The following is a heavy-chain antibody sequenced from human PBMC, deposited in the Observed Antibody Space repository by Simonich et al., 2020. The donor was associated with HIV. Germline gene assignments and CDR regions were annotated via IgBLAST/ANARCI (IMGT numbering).Heavy chain of an antibody. D-gene: IGHD6-13*01. Sequence: QVQLVQSGAEVKKPGASVKVSCKASGYTFTDYFMHWVRQAPGQGLEWMGWINPNSGGTNYAQKFQGRVTMTRDPSISTAYMELRSLRFEDTAVYYCARGRGYVAASGKYYFDYWGQGTLVTVSS. CDR2: INPNSGGT. V-gene: IGHV1-2*02. CDR1: GYTFTDYF. J-gene: IGHJ4*02. CDR3: ARGRGYVAASGKYYFDY.